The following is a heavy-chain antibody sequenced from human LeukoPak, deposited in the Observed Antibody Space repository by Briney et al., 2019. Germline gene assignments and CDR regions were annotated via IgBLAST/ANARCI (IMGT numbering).Heavy chain of an antibody. Sequence: GGFLRLSCAASGFTFSSYAMHWVRQAPGKGLEYVSAISSNGGSTYYANSVKGRFTISRDDSKNTLYLQMGSLRAGDMAVYYCARGAASTYYDFWSGSKPQYFDYWGQGTLVTVSS. CDR1: GFTFSSYA. J-gene: IGHJ4*02. CDR2: ISSNGGST. D-gene: IGHD3-3*01. V-gene: IGHV3-64*01. CDR3: ARGAASTYYDFWSGSKPQYFDY.